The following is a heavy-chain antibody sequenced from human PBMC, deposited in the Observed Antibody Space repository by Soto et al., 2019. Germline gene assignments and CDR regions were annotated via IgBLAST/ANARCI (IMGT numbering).Heavy chain of an antibody. CDR2: IIPIFGTA. J-gene: IGHJ5*02. Sequence: QVQLVQSGAEVKKPGSSVKVSCKASVGTFSSYAISWVRQAPGQVLEWMVGIIPIFGTANYAQKFQGRVTITADESTSTADMELSSLRSEDTAVYYCARVPYSYSSSWYWFDPWGQGTLVTVSS. CDR3: ARVPYSYSSSWYWFDP. V-gene: IGHV1-69*01. D-gene: IGHD6-13*01. CDR1: VGTFSSYA.